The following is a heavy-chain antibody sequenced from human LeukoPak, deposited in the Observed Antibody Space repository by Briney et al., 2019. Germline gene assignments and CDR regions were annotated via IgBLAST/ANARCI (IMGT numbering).Heavy chain of an antibody. J-gene: IGHJ6*02. CDR3: ARGRAVGDYYGMDV. V-gene: IGHV1-18*01. CDR1: GYTFTSYG. CDR2: ISAYNGNT. Sequence: ASVTVSYKASGYTFTSYGIIWVRQAPGQGREWMGWISAYNGNTNYAQKLQGRVTMTTDTSTSTAYMELRSLRSDDTAVYYCARGRAVGDYYGMDVWGQGTTVTVSS. D-gene: IGHD3-10*01.